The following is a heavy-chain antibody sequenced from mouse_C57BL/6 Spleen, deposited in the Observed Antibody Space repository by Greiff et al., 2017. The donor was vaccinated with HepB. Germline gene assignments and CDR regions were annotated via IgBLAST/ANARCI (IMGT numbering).Heavy chain of an antibody. CDR2: IHPNSGST. CDR1: GYTFTSYW. Sequence: VQLQQPGAELVKPGASVKLSCKASGYTFTSYWMHWVKQRPGQGLEWIGMIHPNSGSTNYNEKLKSKATLTVDKSSSTAYMQLSSLTSEDSAVYYCARPGSSYWFAYWGQGTLVTVSA. D-gene: IGHD1-1*01. CDR3: ARPGSSYWFAY. V-gene: IGHV1-64*01. J-gene: IGHJ3*01.